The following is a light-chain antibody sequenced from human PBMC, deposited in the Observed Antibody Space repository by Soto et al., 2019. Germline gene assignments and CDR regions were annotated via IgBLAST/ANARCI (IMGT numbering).Light chain of an antibody. CDR1: NSNIGSNT. Sequence: QSVLTQPPSASATPGQRVTISCSGSNSNIGSNTVNWYQQLPDTAPKLLIFTNDKRPSGVPDRFSGSRSGTSASLAISGLQSEDEADYYCAAWDDSLNALVFGGGTKLTVL. J-gene: IGLJ3*02. CDR2: TND. CDR3: AAWDDSLNALV. V-gene: IGLV1-44*01.